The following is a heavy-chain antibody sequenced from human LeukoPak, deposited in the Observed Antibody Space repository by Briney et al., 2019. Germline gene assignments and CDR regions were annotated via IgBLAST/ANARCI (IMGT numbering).Heavy chain of an antibody. Sequence: SETLSLTCAVYGGSFSGYYWSWIRQPPGKGLEWIGEINHSGSTNYNPSLKSRVTISVDTSKNQFSLKLSSVTAADTAVHYCARGSGSYSGFPLDYWGQGTLVTVSS. V-gene: IGHV4-34*01. CDR1: GGSFSGYY. J-gene: IGHJ4*02. D-gene: IGHD1-26*01. CDR2: INHSGST. CDR3: ARGSGSYSGFPLDY.